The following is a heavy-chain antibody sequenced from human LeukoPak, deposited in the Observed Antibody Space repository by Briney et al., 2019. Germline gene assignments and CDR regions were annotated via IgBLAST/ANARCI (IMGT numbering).Heavy chain of an antibody. Sequence: SETLSLTCTVSGGSISSGGYYWSWIRQHPGKGLEWIGYIYYGGSTYYNPSLKSRVTISVDTSKNQFSLKLSSVTAADTAVYYCARDRLLWFGELLSNWFDPWGQGTLVTVSS. V-gene: IGHV4-31*03. D-gene: IGHD3-10*01. J-gene: IGHJ5*02. CDR1: GGSISSGGYY. CDR2: IYYGGST. CDR3: ARDRLLWFGELLSNWFDP.